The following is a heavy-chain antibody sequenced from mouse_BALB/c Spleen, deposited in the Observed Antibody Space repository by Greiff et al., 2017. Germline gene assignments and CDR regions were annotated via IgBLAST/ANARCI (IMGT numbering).Heavy chain of an antibody. D-gene: IGHD2-1*01. V-gene: IGHV14-3*02. CDR3: APFLRLPD. J-gene: IGHJ2*01. CDR2: IDPANGNT. CDR1: GFNIKDTY. Sequence: EVMLVESGAELVKPGASVKLSCTASGFNIKDTYMHWVKQRPEQGLEGIGRIDPANGNTKYDPKFQGKATITADTSSNTAYLQLSSLTSEDTAVYYCAPFLRLPDWGQGTTLTVSS.